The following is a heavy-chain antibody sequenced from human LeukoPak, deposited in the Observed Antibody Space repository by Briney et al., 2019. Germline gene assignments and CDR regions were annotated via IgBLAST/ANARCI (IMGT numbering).Heavy chain of an antibody. CDR1: GGAFSGYY. CDR2: INHRGST. D-gene: IGHD6-19*01. V-gene: IGHV4-34*01. J-gene: IGHJ4*02. CDR3: AGKAVAGPYFDY. Sequence: PSETLSLTCVVYGGAFSGYYWSWIRQPPGKGLEWIGEINHRGSTNYNPSLKSRVSISVDTSKNQFSLKLTSVTAADTAVCYCAGKAVAGPYFDYWGQGTLVTVSS.